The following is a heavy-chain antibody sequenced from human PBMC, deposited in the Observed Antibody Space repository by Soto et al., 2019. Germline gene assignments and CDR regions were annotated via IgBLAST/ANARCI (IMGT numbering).Heavy chain of an antibody. CDR2: IFWNDER. CDR3: ARALREELPISYFDS. Sequence: PRATLRQTCVDLGFSLIMKRKSVSWIRQPPGKALEWLAHIFWNDERSYNTSLKSRLTISRDTSKSQVVLTMTNVDPVDTGTYFCARALREELPISYFDSWGQGTLVTVSS. V-gene: IGHV2-26*01. D-gene: IGHD1-7*01. J-gene: IGHJ4*02. CDR1: GFSLIMKRKS.